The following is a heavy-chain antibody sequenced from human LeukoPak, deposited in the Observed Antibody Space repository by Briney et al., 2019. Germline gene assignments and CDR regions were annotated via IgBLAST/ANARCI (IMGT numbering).Heavy chain of an antibody. V-gene: IGHV3-15*01. CDR1: GFTFSDAW. J-gene: IGHJ4*02. D-gene: IGHD6-25*01. Sequence: GGSLRLSCVASGFTFSDAWMSWVRQAPGKGLEWVGRIKSKIDGGTIDYGAPVKGRFAISRDDSGNTLYLQMNSLKTEDTAVYYCTTRRQDGCWGQGTLVTVS. CDR2: IKSKIDGGTI. CDR3: TTRRQDGC.